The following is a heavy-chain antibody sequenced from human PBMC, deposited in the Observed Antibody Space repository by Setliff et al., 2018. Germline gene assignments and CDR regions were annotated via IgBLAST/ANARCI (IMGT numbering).Heavy chain of an antibody. CDR2: MNPNSGNT. CDR1: GYTFTSYD. Sequence: GASVKVSCKASGYTFTSYDINWVRQATGQGLEWMGWMNPNSGNTGYAQRFQGRVTMTRNTSISTAYMELSSLRSEDTAVYYCARGLGYCTNGVCYTGRGSEYWGQGTLVTVSS. CDR3: ARGLGYCTNGVCYTGRGSEY. D-gene: IGHD2-8*01. J-gene: IGHJ4*02. V-gene: IGHV1-8*02.